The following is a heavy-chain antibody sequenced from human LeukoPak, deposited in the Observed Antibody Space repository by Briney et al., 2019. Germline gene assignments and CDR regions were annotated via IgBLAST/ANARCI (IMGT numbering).Heavy chain of an antibody. D-gene: IGHD2-2*01. Sequence: SGRSLRLSCAASGFTFSSYGMHWVRQAPGKGLEWVAVISYDGSNKYYADSVKGRFTISRDNSKNTLYLQMNSLRAEDTAVYYCARLVVPATFDYWGQGTLVTVSS. CDR3: ARLVVPATFDY. CDR1: GFTFSSYG. V-gene: IGHV3-30*03. J-gene: IGHJ4*02. CDR2: ISYDGSNK.